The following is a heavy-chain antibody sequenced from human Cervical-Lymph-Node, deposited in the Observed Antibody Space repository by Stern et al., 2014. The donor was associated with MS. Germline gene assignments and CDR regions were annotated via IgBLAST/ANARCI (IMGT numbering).Heavy chain of an antibody. CDR1: GFTFTSSA. Sequence: QMQLVQSGPEVKKPGTSVKVSCKASGFTFTSSAVQWVRQARGQRLEWIGWIVVGSGNTNYAQKFQERVTITRDMSTSTAYMELSSLRSEDTAVYYCAAEKDYYYGMDVWGQGTTVTVSS. CDR2: IVVGSGNT. J-gene: IGHJ6*02. CDR3: AAEKDYYYGMDV. V-gene: IGHV1-58*01.